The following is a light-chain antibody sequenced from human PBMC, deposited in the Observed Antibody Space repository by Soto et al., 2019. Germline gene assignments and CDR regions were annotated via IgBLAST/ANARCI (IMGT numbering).Light chain of an antibody. CDR2: DAS. Sequence: EIVLTQSPATLSLSPGERATLSCRASQSVSSYLAWYQQKPGQAPRILIYDASNRATGIPARFSGSGSGTDFSLTISSLEPEDFAVYYCQQRSNWPPYTLGQGTKLEIK. CDR1: QSVSSY. CDR3: QQRSNWPPYT. J-gene: IGKJ2*01. V-gene: IGKV3-11*01.